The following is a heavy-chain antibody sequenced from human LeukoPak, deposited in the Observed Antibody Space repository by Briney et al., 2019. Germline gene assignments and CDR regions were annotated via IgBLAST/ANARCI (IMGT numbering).Heavy chain of an antibody. D-gene: IGHD3-22*01. J-gene: IGHJ4*02. Sequence: SETLSLTCTVSGVSISSYYWSWIRQPPGKGLEWIGYTYYSGSTNYNPSLKSRVTISVDTSKNQFSLKLSSVTAADTAVYYCARTRQIDNYYYDSSGYEEGYFDYWGQGTLVTVSS. CDR3: ARTRQIDNYYYDSSGYEEGYFDY. V-gene: IGHV4-59*01. CDR2: TYYSGST. CDR1: GVSISSYY.